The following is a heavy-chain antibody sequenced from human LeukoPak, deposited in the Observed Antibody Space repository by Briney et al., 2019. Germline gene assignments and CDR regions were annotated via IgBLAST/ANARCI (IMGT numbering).Heavy chain of an antibody. V-gene: IGHV1-18*01. D-gene: IGHD1-7*01. CDR2: ISADNGNT. CDR1: VYTFTSDG. J-gene: IGHJ3*02. CDR3: ARVSSSWNYGAVAFDI. Sequence: AAVKVSCKASVYTFTSDGISGVRQAPGEGGEWMGWISADNGNTNYVQKLQGRVTMPTDTSTSTAYMELRSLRSDDTAVYYCARVSSSWNYGAVAFDIWGQGTMVTVSS.